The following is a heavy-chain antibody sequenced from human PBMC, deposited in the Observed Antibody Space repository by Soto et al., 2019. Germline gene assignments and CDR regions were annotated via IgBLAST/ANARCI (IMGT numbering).Heavy chain of an antibody. J-gene: IGHJ4*02. CDR1: GFTFSSYG. D-gene: IGHD6-19*01. CDR3: AKDRSSGRGIPLWFFY. V-gene: IGHV3-30*18. Sequence: QVQLVESGGGVVQPGRSLRLSCAASGFTFSSYGMHWVRQAPGTGLEWVAVISYDGSNKYYADSVKGRFTISRDNSKNTLYLHMNSLRAEDTAVYYCAKDRSSGRGIPLWFFYWGQGTLVTVSS. CDR2: ISYDGSNK.